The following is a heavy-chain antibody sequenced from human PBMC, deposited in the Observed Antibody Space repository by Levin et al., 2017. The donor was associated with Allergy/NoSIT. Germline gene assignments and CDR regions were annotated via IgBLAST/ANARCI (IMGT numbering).Heavy chain of an antibody. V-gene: IGHV3-33*01. CDR1: GFSFKSYG. CDR3: ARIPGSPTEWEVVNDDFDI. CDR2: IWHDGSQK. J-gene: IGHJ3*02. Sequence: GESLKISCAASGFSFKSYGIHWVRQVPGKGLEWVGFIWHDGSQKDYAESVKGRFTISRDNAQNMLFLQMNSLTVEDTAVYHCARIPGSPTEWEVVNDDFDIWGRGTTVTVSS. D-gene: IGHD1-26*01.